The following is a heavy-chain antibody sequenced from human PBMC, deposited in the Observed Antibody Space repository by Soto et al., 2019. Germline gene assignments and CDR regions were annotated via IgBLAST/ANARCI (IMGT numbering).Heavy chain of an antibody. CDR3: ATREDTTVPSHFDY. V-gene: IGHV3-48*01. CDR1: GFTFSSYS. Sequence: GGSLRLSCTASGFTFSSYSMNWVRQAPGTGLEWVSYISSNSRTIYYADSVKGRFTISRDNSKNTLYLQMNSLRAEDTAVYYCATREDTTVPSHFDYWGQGTLVTVSS. D-gene: IGHD1-1*01. CDR2: ISSNSRTI. J-gene: IGHJ4*02.